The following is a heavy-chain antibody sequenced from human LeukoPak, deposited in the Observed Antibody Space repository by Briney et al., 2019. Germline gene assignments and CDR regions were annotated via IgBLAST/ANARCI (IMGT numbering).Heavy chain of an antibody. D-gene: IGHD6-19*01. J-gene: IGHJ4*02. Sequence: PGGSLRLSCAASGFTFSSYWMHWVRQAPGMGLVWVSRINSDGSSTSYADSVKGRFTISRDNAKNTLYLQMNSLRAEDTAVYYCAVAGTFDYFDYWGQGTLVTVSS. CDR3: AVAGTFDYFDY. CDR1: GFTFSSYW. V-gene: IGHV3-74*01. CDR2: INSDGSST.